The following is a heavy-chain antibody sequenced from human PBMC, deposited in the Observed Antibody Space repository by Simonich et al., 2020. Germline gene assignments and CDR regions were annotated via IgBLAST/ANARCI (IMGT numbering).Heavy chain of an antibody. D-gene: IGHD6-13*01. V-gene: IGHV3-33*08. CDR2: IWYDGSNK. CDR1: GFTFSSYS. Sequence: VQLVESGGGLVKPGGSLRLSCAASGFTFSSYSMNWVRQAPGKGLEWVAVIWYDGSNKYDADAGKGRFTISRDNSKNTLYLQMNSLRAEDTAVYYCARAYSSSWYNWFDPWGQGTLVTVSS. CDR3: ARAYSSSWYNWFDP. J-gene: IGHJ5*02.